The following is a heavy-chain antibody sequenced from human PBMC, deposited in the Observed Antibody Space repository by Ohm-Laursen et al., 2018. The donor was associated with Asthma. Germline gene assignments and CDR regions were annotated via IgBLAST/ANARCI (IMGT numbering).Heavy chain of an antibody. D-gene: IGHD2-2*01. CDR2: ISYDGSNK. Sequence: RSLRLSCAASGFTFSSYAMHWVRQAPGKGLEWVAVISYDGSNKYYADSVKGRFTISRDNSKNTLYLQMSSLRGEDTAIYYCATLSWYASQYWGQGTLVTVSS. CDR3: ATLSWYASQY. J-gene: IGHJ4*02. V-gene: IGHV3-30-3*02. CDR1: GFTFSSYA.